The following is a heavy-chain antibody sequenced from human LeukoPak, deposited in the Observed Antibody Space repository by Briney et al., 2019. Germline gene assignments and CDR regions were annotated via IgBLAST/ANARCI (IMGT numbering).Heavy chain of an antibody. D-gene: IGHD1-1*01. CDR3: ARVSWFPGTSYYYMDV. V-gene: IGHV4-59*01. CDR1: GGSISSYY. CDR2: IHYSGTT. Sequence: SETLSLTCTVSGGSISSYYWSWIRQPPGKGLEWIGYIHYSGTTNYNPSLKSRVTMSVDTSKNQFSLKLSSVTAADTAVCFCARVSWFPGTSYYYMDVWGKGTTVTVSS. J-gene: IGHJ6*03.